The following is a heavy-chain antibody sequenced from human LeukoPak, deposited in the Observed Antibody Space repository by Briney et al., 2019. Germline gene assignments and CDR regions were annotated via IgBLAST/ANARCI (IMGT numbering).Heavy chain of an antibody. CDR2: IYYSGST. CDR3: ARHFGYSSSFMDV. V-gene: IGHV4-31*03. J-gene: IGHJ6*03. Sequence: PSETLSLTCTVSGGSISSGGYYWSWIRQHPGKGLEWIGYIYYSGSTYYNPSLKSRVTISVDTSKNQFSLKLSSVTAADTAVYYCARHFGYSSSFMDVWGKGTTVTVSS. D-gene: IGHD6-6*01. CDR1: GGSISSGGYY.